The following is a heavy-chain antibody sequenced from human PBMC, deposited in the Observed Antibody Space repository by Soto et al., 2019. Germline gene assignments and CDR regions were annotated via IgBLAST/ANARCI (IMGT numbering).Heavy chain of an antibody. J-gene: IGHJ6*02. CDR3: APCRIRYNSSGYSDGIYGMDV. CDR2: IIPLFGTA. D-gene: IGHD3-22*01. CDR1: GGTFSNYA. Sequence: QVQLVQSGAEVKKPGSSVKVSCKASGGTFSNYAITWVRQAPGQGLEWMGTIIPLFGTANYAQKFQGRVTPTQEDATGQAKQELSSRRCEDTGVHYWAPCRIRYNSSGYSDGIYGMDVWGQGATVTVSS. V-gene: IGHV1-69*15.